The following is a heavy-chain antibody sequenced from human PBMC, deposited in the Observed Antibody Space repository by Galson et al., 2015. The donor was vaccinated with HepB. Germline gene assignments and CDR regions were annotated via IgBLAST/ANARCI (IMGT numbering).Heavy chain of an antibody. D-gene: IGHD5-18*01. CDR2: ISAYNGNT. V-gene: IGHV1-18*04. CDR1: GYTFTSYG. Sequence: SVKVSCKASGYTFTSYGISWVRQAPGQGLEWMGWISAYNGNTNYAQKLQGRVTMTTDTSTSTAYMELRSLRSDDTAVYYCARERYSYGPDYYYYGMDVWGQGTTVTVSS. CDR3: ARERYSYGPDYYYYGMDV. J-gene: IGHJ6*02.